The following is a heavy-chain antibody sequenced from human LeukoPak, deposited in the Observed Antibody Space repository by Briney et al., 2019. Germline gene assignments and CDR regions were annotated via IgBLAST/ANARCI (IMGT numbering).Heavy chain of an antibody. CDR2: ISSSSSYI. J-gene: IGHJ6*02. CDR1: GFIFSDYA. D-gene: IGHD2-2*02. CDR3: ARGADIVVVPAAIGDGMDV. Sequence: GGSLRLSCTASGFIFSDYAMSWFRQAPGKGLEWVSSISSSSSYIYYADSVKGRFTISRDNAKNSLYLQMNSLRAEDTAVYYCARGADIVVVPAAIGDGMDVWGQGTTVTVSS. V-gene: IGHV3-21*01.